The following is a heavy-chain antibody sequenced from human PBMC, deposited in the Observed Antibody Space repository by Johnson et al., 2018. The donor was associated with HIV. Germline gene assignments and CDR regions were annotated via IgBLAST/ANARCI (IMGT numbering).Heavy chain of an antibody. CDR1: GFTFSSYG. CDR2: LRSDGSNE. CDR3: AKSKFISNWYAFDI. V-gene: IGHV3-30*02. D-gene: IGHD4-11*01. J-gene: IGHJ3*02. Sequence: QEQLVESGGGLVQPGGSLRLSCAASGFTFSSYGMHWVRQAPGKGLEWVAFLRSDGSNEYYADSVKGRFTISRDNSKNTLYLQMNSLTVEDTAVYYCAKSKFISNWYAFDIWGQGTMVAVSS.